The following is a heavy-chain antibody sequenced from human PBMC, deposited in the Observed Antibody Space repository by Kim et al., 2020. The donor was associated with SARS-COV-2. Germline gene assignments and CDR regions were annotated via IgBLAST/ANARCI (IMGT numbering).Heavy chain of an antibody. CDR3: TRVPGNTLAFRDAFD. J-gene: IGHJ3*02. D-gene: IGHD3-3*02. Sequence: GGSLRLSCGASGFTFSDSAMHWVRRASGKGLEWVGRIRSKVNGYATAYSASVRGRFTISRDDSRHTAYLQMNSLKTADTAVYYCTRVPGNTLAFRDAFD. CDR1: GFTFSDSA. V-gene: IGHV3-73*01. CDR2: IRSKVNGYAT.